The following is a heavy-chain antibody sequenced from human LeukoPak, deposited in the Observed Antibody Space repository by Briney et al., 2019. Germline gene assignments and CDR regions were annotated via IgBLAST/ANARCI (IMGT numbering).Heavy chain of an antibody. CDR1: GYRFTGYY. V-gene: IGHV1-2*02. CDR2: MNPKSGAT. CDR3: ARGSDYDDYFYMDF. J-gene: IGHJ6*03. Sequence: ASVKVTCKTSGYRFTGYYLHWVRQAPGQGLEWMGWMNPKSGATDYARKFQGGVTMTRDTSISTAYMELTRLRSDDTAVYFCARGSDYDDYFYMDFWGKGTTVTVSS.